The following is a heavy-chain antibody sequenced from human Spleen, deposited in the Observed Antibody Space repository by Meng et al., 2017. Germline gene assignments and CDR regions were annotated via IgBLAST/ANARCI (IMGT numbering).Heavy chain of an antibody. CDR3: ARGPQQPGAAAGTSGFDY. D-gene: IGHD6-13*01. J-gene: IGHJ4*02. CDR2: INHSGST. V-gene: IGHV4-34*01. Sequence: GSLRLSCAVYGGSFSGYYWSWIRQPPGKGLEWIGEINHSGSTNYNPSLKSRVTISVDTSKNQFSLKLSSVTAADTAVYYCARGPQQPGAAAGTSGFDYWGQGTLVTVSS. CDR1: GGSFSGYY.